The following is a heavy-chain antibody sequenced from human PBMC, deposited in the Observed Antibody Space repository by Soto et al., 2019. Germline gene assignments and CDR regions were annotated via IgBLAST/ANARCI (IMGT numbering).Heavy chain of an antibody. CDR2: ISAYNGNT. CDR3: ARDPPPPDY. J-gene: IGHJ4*02. CDR1: GYTFASYA. V-gene: IGHV1-18*01. Sequence: QVQLVQSGAEVKKPGASVKVSCKASGYTFASYAISWMRQAPGQGLEWMGWISAYNGNTNYAQKLQGRVTMTTDTSTTTAYTELRSLRFDVTAVYYCARDPPPPDYWGQGTLVTVSS.